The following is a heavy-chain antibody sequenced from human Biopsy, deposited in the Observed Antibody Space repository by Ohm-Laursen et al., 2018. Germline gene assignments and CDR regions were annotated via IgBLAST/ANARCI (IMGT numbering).Heavy chain of an antibody. J-gene: IGHJ6*02. CDR2: MYYSGST. CDR3: ARATNSTGWPYYYFYGMDV. V-gene: IGHV4-59*01. Sequence: GTLSLTCIVSGGSLNFYYWSWIRQPPGKGLEWIGYMYYSGSTNYNPSLKSRVTISVDTSKNQFSLRLNSVTAADTAVYYCARATNSTGWPYYYFYGMDVWGQGTTVTVSS. CDR1: GGSLNFYY. D-gene: IGHD2/OR15-2a*01.